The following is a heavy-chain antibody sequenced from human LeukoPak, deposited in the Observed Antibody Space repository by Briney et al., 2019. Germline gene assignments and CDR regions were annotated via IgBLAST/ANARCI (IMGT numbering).Heavy chain of an antibody. CDR3: ARGGLEMATISTLYYFDY. D-gene: IGHD5-24*01. CDR2: ILPSVGTA. CDR1: GGTTSA. J-gene: IGHJ4*02. Sequence: SVKVSCKASGGTTSAIGWVRQAPGQGLEWMGGILPSVGTAHSSQKFQGRVTITADKSTSTAYMELSSLRSEDTAVYYCARGGLEMATISTLYYFDYWGQGTLVTVSS. V-gene: IGHV1-69*06.